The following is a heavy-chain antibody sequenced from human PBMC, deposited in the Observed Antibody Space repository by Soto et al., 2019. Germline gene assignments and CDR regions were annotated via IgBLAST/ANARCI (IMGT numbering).Heavy chain of an antibody. CDR3: ARGRGDGYNHDWYFDL. J-gene: IGHJ2*01. CDR2: INHSGST. V-gene: IGHV4-34*01. CDR1: GGSFSGYY. Sequence: QVHLQQWGAGLLKPSETLSLTCAVYGGSFSGYYWNWIRQPPGKGLEWIGEINHSGSTNYNPSSLNSRVTISLGTSNNQFSLKLCSVTAADTAVYYCARGRGDGYNHDWYFDLWGRGTLFTVSS. D-gene: IGHD3-10*01.